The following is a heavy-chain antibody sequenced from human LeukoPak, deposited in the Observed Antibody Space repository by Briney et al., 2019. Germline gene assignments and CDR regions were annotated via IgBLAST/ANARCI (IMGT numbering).Heavy chain of an antibody. CDR2: IASDTTYM. Sequence: GGSLRLSCEASGFTFSTYTVNWVRQAPGKGLEWVSSIASDTTYMKYADSVKGRFSVSRDNAKNSVFLEMKSLRADDTAVSFCARDYYDSSASATFDYWGRGTLVTVSS. J-gene: IGHJ4*02. CDR3: ARDYYDSSASATFDY. V-gene: IGHV3-21*06. D-gene: IGHD3-22*01. CDR1: GFTFSTYT.